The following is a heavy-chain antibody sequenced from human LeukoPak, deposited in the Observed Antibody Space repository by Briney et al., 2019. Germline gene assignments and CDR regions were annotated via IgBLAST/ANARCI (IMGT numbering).Heavy chain of an antibody. D-gene: IGHD6-13*01. CDR1: GYTFTNYG. Sequence: GASVKVSCKASGYTFTNYGVSWVRQAPGQGLEWMGWISAYNGNTNYAQKLQGRVTMTTDTSTSTAYMELRSLRSDDTAVYYCARPGRYSSRAYYYYGMDVWGQGTTVTVSS. J-gene: IGHJ6*02. V-gene: IGHV1-18*01. CDR2: ISAYNGNT. CDR3: ARPGRYSSRAYYYYGMDV.